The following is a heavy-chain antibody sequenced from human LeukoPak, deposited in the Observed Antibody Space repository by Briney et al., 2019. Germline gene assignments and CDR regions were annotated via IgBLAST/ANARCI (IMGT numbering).Heavy chain of an antibody. J-gene: IGHJ6*02. Sequence: SETLSLTCTVSGGSISSGGYSWSWIRQHPGKGLEWIGYIYCSGSTYYNPSLKSRVTISVDTSKNQFSLKLSSVTAADTAVYYCARDSSGPDYYYGMDVWGQGTTVTVSS. CDR2: IYCSGST. V-gene: IGHV4-31*03. D-gene: IGHD3-22*01. CDR1: GGSISSGGYS. CDR3: ARDSSGPDYYYGMDV.